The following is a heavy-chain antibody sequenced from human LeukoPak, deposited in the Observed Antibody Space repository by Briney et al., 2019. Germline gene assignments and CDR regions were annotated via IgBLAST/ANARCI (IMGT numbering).Heavy chain of an antibody. Sequence: ASVKVSCKASGYTFIGYYMHWVRQAPGQGLEWMGWINPNSGGTNYAQKFQGRVTMTRDTSISTAYMELSRLRSDNTAVYYCARSPISITGTTVDYWGQGTLVTVSS. V-gene: IGHV1-2*02. CDR3: ARSPISITGTTVDY. CDR1: GYTFIGYY. D-gene: IGHD1/OR15-1a*01. CDR2: INPNSGGT. J-gene: IGHJ4*02.